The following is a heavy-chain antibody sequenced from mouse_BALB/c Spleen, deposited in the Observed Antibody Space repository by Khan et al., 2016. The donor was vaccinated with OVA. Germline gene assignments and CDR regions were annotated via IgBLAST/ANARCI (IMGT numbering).Heavy chain of an antibody. D-gene: IGHD1-1*01. V-gene: IGHV1-7*01. J-gene: IGHJ2*01. CDR3: ARRGQRWDFDY. Sequence: VQLQESGAELAKPGASVKMSCKASGYTFINYWILWVKQRPGQGLEWIGYINPSTGYTEYNQNFKDQATLTAANSYSTAYMQLSSLTSEDSAVYYCARRGQRWDFDYWGQGTTRTVSS. CDR2: INPSTGYT. CDR1: GYTFINYW.